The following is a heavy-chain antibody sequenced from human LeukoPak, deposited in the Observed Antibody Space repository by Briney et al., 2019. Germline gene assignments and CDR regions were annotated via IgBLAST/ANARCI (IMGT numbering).Heavy chain of an antibody. D-gene: IGHD1-1*01. V-gene: IGHV3-74*01. Sequence: PGGSLRLSYAASGFTFSSYWMHWDRQVPGKGLVWVSHIDSDGSGTTYADSVKGRFTISRDNARNTLYLQMNSLRDEDTAVYYCARDSPRTGPWGQGTLVTVSS. CDR3: ARDSPRTGP. J-gene: IGHJ5*02. CDR1: GFTFSSYW. CDR2: IDSDGSGT.